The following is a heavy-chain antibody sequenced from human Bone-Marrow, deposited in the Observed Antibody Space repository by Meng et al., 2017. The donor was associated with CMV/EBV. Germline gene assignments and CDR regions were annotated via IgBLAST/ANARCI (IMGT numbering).Heavy chain of an antibody. Sequence: GESLKISCAASGFTVSSNYMSWVRQAPGKGLEWVSVIYSGGSTYYADSVKGRFTISRDNSKNTLYLQMNSLRAEDTAVYYCARSLRDAYFDYWGQGTLATVSS. CDR3: ARSLRDAYFDY. V-gene: IGHV3-66*02. CDR1: GFTVSSNY. CDR2: IYSGGST. J-gene: IGHJ4*02.